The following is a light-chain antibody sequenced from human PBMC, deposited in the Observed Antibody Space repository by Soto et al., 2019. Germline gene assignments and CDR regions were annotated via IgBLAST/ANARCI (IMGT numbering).Light chain of an antibody. CDR2: GAS. V-gene: IGKV3-20*01. CDR1: QSLSSSY. CDR3: QQYGSSLFT. J-gene: IGKJ3*01. Sequence: EIVLTQSPGTLSLSPGERATLSCRASQSLSSSYLAWYQQKPGQAPRLLIYGASSRATGIPDRVSGSGSGTDFTRTISRLEPEDFEVYYCQQYGSSLFTFGPGTKVDIK.